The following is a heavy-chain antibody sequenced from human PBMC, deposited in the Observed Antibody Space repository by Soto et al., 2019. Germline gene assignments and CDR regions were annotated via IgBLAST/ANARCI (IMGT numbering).Heavy chain of an antibody. J-gene: IGHJ6*02. D-gene: IGHD3-10*01. Sequence: GGSLRLSCAASGFTFSTYSMNWVRQAPGKGLEWVAVISYDGSNKYYADSVKGRFTISRDNSKNTLYLQMNSLRAEDTAVYYCARDQGIMVQGLRSYGMDVWGQGTTVTVSS. V-gene: IGHV3-30*03. CDR3: ARDQGIMVQGLRSYGMDV. CDR2: ISYDGSNK. CDR1: GFTFSTYS.